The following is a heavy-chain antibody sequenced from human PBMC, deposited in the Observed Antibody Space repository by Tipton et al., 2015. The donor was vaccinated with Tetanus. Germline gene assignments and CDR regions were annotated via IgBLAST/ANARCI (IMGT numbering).Heavy chain of an antibody. Sequence: TLSLTCTVSGGSIRSGDYQWNWIRQPPGKGLEWLAYISDSGRTNSNYSLKSRITISRDTSKNQLSLRLTSVTAADTAVYYCARANYEFPNKGPFDSWGQGTLVIVSS. J-gene: IGHJ4*02. D-gene: IGHD3-3*01. CDR1: GGSIRSGDYQ. CDR2: ISDSGRT. CDR3: ARANYEFPNKGPFDS. V-gene: IGHV4-61*08.